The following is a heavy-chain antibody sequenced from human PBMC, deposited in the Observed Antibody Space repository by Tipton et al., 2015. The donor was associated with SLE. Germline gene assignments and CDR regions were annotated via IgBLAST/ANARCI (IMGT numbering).Heavy chain of an antibody. CDR1: GGSIRSYY. J-gene: IGHJ4*02. CDR2: LHYSGST. Sequence: TLSLTCTVSGGSIRSYYWSWIRQPPGKGLEWIGYLHYSGSTNYNPSLKSRVTISVDTSKNQFSLKLSSVTAADTAIYYCARGSTYSSSWFYWGQGTLATVSS. D-gene: IGHD6-13*01. CDR3: ARGSTYSSSWFY. V-gene: IGHV4-59*01.